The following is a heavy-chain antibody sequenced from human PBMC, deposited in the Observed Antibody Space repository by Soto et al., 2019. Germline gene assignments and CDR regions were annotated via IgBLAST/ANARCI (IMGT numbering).Heavy chain of an antibody. D-gene: IGHD6-19*01. CDR1: GYSFTSYD. CDR2: MDPKTGNT. CDR3: ARGRGWRDY. Sequence: ASVKVSCKASGYSFTSYDINWVRQATGQGLEWMGWMDPKTGNTDYGQKFQGRVTMTRNTSISTAYMELSSLTSEDTAVYYCARGRGWRDYWGQGTLVTVSS. V-gene: IGHV1-8*01. J-gene: IGHJ4*02.